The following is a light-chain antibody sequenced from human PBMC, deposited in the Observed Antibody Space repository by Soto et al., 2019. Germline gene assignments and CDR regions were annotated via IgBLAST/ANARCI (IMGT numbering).Light chain of an antibody. Sequence: QSALAQPPSASGTPGQRVIISCSGSSSNIGSNVVNWYQQLPGTAPRLLIYRDDQRPSGVTDRFSGSRSGTTASLAISGLQSEAEAHYYCSAWDGSLNGDVFGTGTKLTVL. V-gene: IGLV1-44*01. CDR1: SSNIGSNV. J-gene: IGLJ1*01. CDR2: RDD. CDR3: SAWDGSLNGDV.